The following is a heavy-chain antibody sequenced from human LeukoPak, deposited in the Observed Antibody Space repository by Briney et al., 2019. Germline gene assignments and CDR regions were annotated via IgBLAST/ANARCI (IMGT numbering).Heavy chain of an antibody. CDR2: ISWNSDSI. D-gene: IGHD3-22*01. Sequence: GRSLRLSCAASGFTFDDYAMHWVRQAPGKGLEWVSGISWNSDSIGYADSVKGRFTISRDNAKNSLYLQMNSLRAEDTDLYYCAKDKLVVAMGYYFDYWGQGTLVTVSS. CDR3: AKDKLVVAMGYYFDY. V-gene: IGHV3-9*01. CDR1: GFTFDDYA. J-gene: IGHJ4*02.